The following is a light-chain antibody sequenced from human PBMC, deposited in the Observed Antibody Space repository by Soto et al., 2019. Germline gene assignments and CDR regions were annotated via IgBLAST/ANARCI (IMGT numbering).Light chain of an antibody. CDR3: QQYSSSPPEFT. J-gene: IGKJ3*01. CDR2: GAS. CDR1: QSVSSSY. Sequence: EIVLTPSPGTLSLSPGERATPSCRASQSVSSSYLAWYQQRPGQAPRLLIFGASYRATGIPDRFSGSGSGTDFTLTISRLEPEDFAVYYCQQYSSSPPEFTFGPGTKVDIK. V-gene: IGKV3-20*01.